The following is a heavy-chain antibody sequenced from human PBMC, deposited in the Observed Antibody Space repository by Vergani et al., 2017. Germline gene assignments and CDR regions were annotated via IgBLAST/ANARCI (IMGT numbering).Heavy chain of an antibody. Sequence: EVQLVESGGGLVQPGGSLRLSCAASGFTVSSNYMSWVRQAPGKGLVGVVVIYSGGSTYYADSVKGRITISRHNSKNTLYLQMNILRAEDTAVYYCARDQRVDTAMVWSDYSVMDVWGQGTTVTVSS. CDR2: IYSGGST. V-gene: IGHV3-53*04. D-gene: IGHD5-18*01. CDR1: GFTVSSNY. CDR3: ARDQRVDTAMVWSDYSVMDV. J-gene: IGHJ6*02.